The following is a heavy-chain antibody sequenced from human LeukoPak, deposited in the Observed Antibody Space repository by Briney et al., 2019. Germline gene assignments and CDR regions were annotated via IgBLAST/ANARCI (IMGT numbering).Heavy chain of an antibody. CDR3: LSDHTGHDDY. J-gene: IGHJ4*02. Sequence: GGSLRLSCVASGFSLSSYWVHWVRQAPPKGLVWVSRINIEASTTTYADSVKGRFTISRDNAKKTVSLQMNSLRAEDTAVYYCLSDHTGHDDYWGQGTLVTVSS. D-gene: IGHD1-1*01. CDR1: GFSLSSYW. V-gene: IGHV3-74*03. CDR2: INIEASTT.